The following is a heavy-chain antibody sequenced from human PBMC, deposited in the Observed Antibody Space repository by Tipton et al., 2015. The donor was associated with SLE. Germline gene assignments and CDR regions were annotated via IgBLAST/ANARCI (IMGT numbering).Heavy chain of an antibody. CDR1: GYSISSGFH. CDR2: FYESGST. CDR3: ARGPPFMEWERNWFDP. Sequence: GLVKPSETLSLSCSVSGYSISSGFHWGWIRQPPGRGLQWIGTFYESGSTNYNPSFKSRVSISLDTSKSQFSLKLTSVTAADTAVYYCARGPPFMEWERNWFDPWGQGTQVTVSS. D-gene: IGHD3-3*02. J-gene: IGHJ5*02. V-gene: IGHV4-38-2*02.